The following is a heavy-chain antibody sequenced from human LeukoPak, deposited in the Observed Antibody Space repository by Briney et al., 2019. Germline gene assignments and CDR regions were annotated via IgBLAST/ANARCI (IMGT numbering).Heavy chain of an antibody. CDR3: ARDAGLSSGYYTPRPLDY. CDR1: GFTFSSYG. J-gene: IGHJ4*02. CDR2: IWYDGSNE. D-gene: IGHD3-22*01. Sequence: PGTSLRLSCAASGFTFSSYGMHWVRQAPARGLEWVAVIWYDGSNEYYADSVKGRFTLSRDNSKNTLYLQINSLRAEDTAVYYCARDAGLSSGYYTPRPLDYWGQGTLVTVFS. V-gene: IGHV3-33*01.